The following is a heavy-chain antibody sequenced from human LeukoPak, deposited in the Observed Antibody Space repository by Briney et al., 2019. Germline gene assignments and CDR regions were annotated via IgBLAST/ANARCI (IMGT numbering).Heavy chain of an antibody. D-gene: IGHD5-18*01. CDR3: ARLDTAMVTVDY. CDR2: IYYSGKT. CDR1: GFTFSSYG. V-gene: IGHV4-39*07. J-gene: IGHJ4*02. Sequence: GSLRLSCAASGFTFSSYGMHWVRQAPGKGLEWIGSIYYSGKTYYNPSLKSRLTISVDTSKNQFSLKLSSVTAADTAVYYCARLDTAMVTVDYWGQGTLVTVSS.